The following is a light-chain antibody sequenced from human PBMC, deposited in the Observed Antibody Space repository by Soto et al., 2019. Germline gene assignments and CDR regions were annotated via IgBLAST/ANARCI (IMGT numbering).Light chain of an antibody. CDR2: AAS. Sequence: DIQMTQSPSSLSASVGDRVTITCRASQGISNYLAWYQQRPGKVPKLLIYAASTLQSGVPSRFSGRGSGTDFTLTISSLLPEDVATYYCQNLDSAAFTFGPGTKVDIK. V-gene: IGKV1-27*01. J-gene: IGKJ3*01. CDR1: QGISNY. CDR3: QNLDSAAFT.